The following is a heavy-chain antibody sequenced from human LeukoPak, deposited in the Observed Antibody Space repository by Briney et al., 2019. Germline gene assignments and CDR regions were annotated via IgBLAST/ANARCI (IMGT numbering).Heavy chain of an antibody. D-gene: IGHD3-22*01. CDR3: ARAEEGHVNGYSAFWYFDL. CDR2: IFTSGHT. Sequence: SETLSLTCTVSGGSISSGSHSWRWIRQPAGKGLQWIGRIFTSGHTDYNPSLKSRVTISVDTSKNQFSLKMTSVTAADTAVYYCARAEEGHVNGYSAFWYFDLWGRGTLVTVSS. V-gene: IGHV4-61*02. CDR1: GGSISSGSHS. J-gene: IGHJ2*01.